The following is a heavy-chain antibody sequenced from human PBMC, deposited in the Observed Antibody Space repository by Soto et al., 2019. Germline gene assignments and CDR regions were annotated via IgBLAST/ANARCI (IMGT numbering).Heavy chain of an antibody. CDR1: GYTFTSYD. Sequence: QVQLVQSGAEVKKPGASVKVSCKASGYTFTSYDINWVRQATGQGLEWMGWMNPNSGNTGYAQKFQGRVTMTRNTSIITAYMELSSLRSEYTAVYYCSREKTSYGMDVWGQWTTVTVSS. J-gene: IGHJ6*02. CDR2: MNPNSGNT. V-gene: IGHV1-8*01. CDR3: SREKTSYGMDV.